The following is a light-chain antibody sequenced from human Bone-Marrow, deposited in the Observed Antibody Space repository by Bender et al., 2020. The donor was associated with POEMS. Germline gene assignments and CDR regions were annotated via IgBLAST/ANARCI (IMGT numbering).Light chain of an antibody. CDR1: NSDVGGYNY. CDR3: SSYTGSSNYV. Sequence: QSALTQPASVSGSPGQSITISCTGTNSDVGGYNYVSWYQQHPGKAPKLMIYDVSNRPSGVSTRFSGSKSGNTASLSISRLQAEDEADYHCSSYTGSSNYVFGTGTKVTVL. CDR2: DVS. V-gene: IGLV2-14*01. J-gene: IGLJ1*01.